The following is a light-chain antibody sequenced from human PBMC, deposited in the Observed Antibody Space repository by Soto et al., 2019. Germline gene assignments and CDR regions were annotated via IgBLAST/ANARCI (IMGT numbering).Light chain of an antibody. CDR3: QQYGNSPQT. Sequence: EIVLTQSPGTLSLSPGERATLSCRASQSVRRNCLAWYQQKPGQAPRLLIYDVSSRATGSPDRFSGSGSGTDFTLTIGRLEPEDFVVYYCQQYGNSPQTFGQGTKVDIK. J-gene: IGKJ1*01. V-gene: IGKV3-20*01. CDR1: QSVRRNC. CDR2: DVS.